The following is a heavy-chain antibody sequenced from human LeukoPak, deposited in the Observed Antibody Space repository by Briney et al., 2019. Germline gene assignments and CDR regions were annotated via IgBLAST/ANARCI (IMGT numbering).Heavy chain of an antibody. D-gene: IGHD2/OR15-2a*01. V-gene: IGHV1-46*02. CDR3: AFSRYYLQGSYYYMDV. CDR1: GYTFNSYY. CDR2: INPTGDPT. Sequence: ASVKVSCKTSGYTFNSYYMHWVRQAPGQGLEWVGIINPTGDPTTYAQKFQGRVTMTSDMSTSTVYMELSSLRSEDTAVYYCAFSRYYLQGSYYYMDVWGKGTTVTVSS. J-gene: IGHJ6*03.